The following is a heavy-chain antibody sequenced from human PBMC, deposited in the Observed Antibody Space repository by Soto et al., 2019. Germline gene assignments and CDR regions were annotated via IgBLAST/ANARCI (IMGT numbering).Heavy chain of an antibody. V-gene: IGHV1-69*06. D-gene: IGHD6-13*01. J-gene: IGHJ6*02. CDR2: IIPIFGTA. CDR1: GGTFSSYA. CDR3: ARGGLSSSSWYVPEVYGMDV. Sequence: GGSVKVSCKASGGTFSSYAISWVRQAPGQGLEWMGGIIPIFGTANYAQKFQGRVTITADKSTSTAYMELSSLRSEDTAVYYCARGGLSSSSWYVPEVYGMDVWGQGTTVTVSS.